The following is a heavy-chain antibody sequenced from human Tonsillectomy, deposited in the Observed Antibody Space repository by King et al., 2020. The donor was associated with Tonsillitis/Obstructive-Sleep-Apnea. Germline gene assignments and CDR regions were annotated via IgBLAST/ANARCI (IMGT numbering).Heavy chain of an antibody. CDR1: GFTFSSYW. CDR2: IKQDGSEK. J-gene: IGHJ4*02. V-gene: IGHV3-7*04. Sequence: VQLVESGGGVVQPGGSLRLSCAASGFTFSSYWMSWVRQVPGKGLEWVANIKQDGSEKYFVDSVKGRFTMSRDNAKNSLYLQMNSMRAEDTAVYYCARLSYFFDSWGRGTLVTVSS. CDR3: ARLSYFFDS.